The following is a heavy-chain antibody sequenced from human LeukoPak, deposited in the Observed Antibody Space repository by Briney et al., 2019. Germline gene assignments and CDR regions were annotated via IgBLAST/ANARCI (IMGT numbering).Heavy chain of an antibody. D-gene: IGHD3-3*01. Sequence: SETLSLTCTVSGGSISSSSYYWGWIRQPPGKGLEWIGTIYYNGNTYYNPSLKSRVTISVDTSKNQFSLKLSSVTAADTAVYYCARHYDFWSGYYWGKDGMNVWGQGTTVTVSS. CDR1: GGSISSSSYY. V-gene: IGHV4-39*01. J-gene: IGHJ6*02. CDR3: ARHYDFWSGYYWGKDGMNV. CDR2: IYYNGNT.